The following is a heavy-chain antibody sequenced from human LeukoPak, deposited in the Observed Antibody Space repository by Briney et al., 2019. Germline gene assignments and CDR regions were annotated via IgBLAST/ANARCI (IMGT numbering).Heavy chain of an antibody. CDR2: NHYSGSV. J-gene: IGHJ3*02. Sequence: SETLSLTCTVSGGSISSGAHYWGWIRQPLGKGLEWIGSNHYSGSVYYNPSLRSRFTISLDTSKNQFSLKLSSVTAADTAVYYCARDQGYCSGGSCSTDAFDIWGQGTMVTVSS. D-gene: IGHD2-15*01. CDR3: ARDQGYCSGGSCSTDAFDI. V-gene: IGHV4-39*07. CDR1: GGSISSGAHY.